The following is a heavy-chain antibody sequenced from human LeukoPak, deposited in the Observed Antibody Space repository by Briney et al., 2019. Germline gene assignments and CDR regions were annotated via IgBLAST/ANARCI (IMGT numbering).Heavy chain of an antibody. Sequence: GRSLRLSCAASGFTFSSYAMHWVRQAPGKGLEWVANIKEDGSETYYVDSVKGRFTISRDNDKNTLYLQMNSLRAEDTAVYYCEAYGSVWGQGTLVIVSS. CDR1: GFTFSSYA. D-gene: IGHD3-10*01. CDR3: EAYGSV. CDR2: IKEDGSET. J-gene: IGHJ4*02. V-gene: IGHV3-7*03.